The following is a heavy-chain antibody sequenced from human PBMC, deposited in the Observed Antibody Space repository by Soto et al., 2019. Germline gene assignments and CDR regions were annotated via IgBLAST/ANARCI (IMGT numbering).Heavy chain of an antibody. Sequence: PSETLSLTCTVSGDSISSYYWSWIRQPPGKGLEWIGYIHYSGSTNYNPSLKSRLTISVDRSKNQFSLKLSSVTAADTAAYYCARGRPERFLEWLATDWFEPWGQGTLVTVSS. CDR3: ARGRPERFLEWLATDWFEP. D-gene: IGHD3-3*01. CDR2: IHYSGST. V-gene: IGHV4-59*12. J-gene: IGHJ5*02. CDR1: GDSISSYY.